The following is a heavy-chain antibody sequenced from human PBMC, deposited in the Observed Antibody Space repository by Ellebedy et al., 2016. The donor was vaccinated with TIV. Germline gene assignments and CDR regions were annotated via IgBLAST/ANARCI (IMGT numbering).Heavy chain of an antibody. V-gene: IGHV3-66*01. CDR1: GFTVSSNY. CDR3: ARDGDHGMDV. D-gene: IGHD3-3*01. Sequence: GESLKISXAASGFTVSSNYMSWVRQAPGKGLEWVSVIYSGGSTYYADSVKGRFTISRDNSKNTLYLQMNSLRAEDTAVYYCARDGDHGMDVWGQGTTVTVSS. J-gene: IGHJ6*02. CDR2: IYSGGST.